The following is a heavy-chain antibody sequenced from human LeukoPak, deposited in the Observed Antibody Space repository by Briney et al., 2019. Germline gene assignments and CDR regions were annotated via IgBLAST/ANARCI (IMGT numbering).Heavy chain of an antibody. CDR1: GGSFNDYY. CDR2: INYSGST. V-gene: IGHV4-34*01. CDR3: ARRSDIVVVPAAKRWFDP. D-gene: IGHD2-2*01. J-gene: IGHJ5*02. Sequence: SETLSLTCAVYGGSFNDYYWSWIRQPPGKGLEWIGEINYSGSTNYNPSLKSRVTISVDTSKNQFSLKLSSVTAADTAVYYCARRSDIVVVPAAKRWFDPWGQGTLVTVSS.